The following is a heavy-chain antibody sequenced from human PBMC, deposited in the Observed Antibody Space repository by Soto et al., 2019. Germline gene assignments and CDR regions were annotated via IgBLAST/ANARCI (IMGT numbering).Heavy chain of an antibody. CDR1: GYTFTSYA. J-gene: IGHJ4*02. CDR2: INAGNGNT. D-gene: IGHD3-10*01. CDR3: ARDTILWFGELSPEGLNL. Sequence: WASVKVSCKASGYTFTSYAMHWVRQAPGQRLEWMGWINAGNGNTKYSQKFQGRVTITRDTSASTAYMELSSLRSEDTAVYYCARDTILWFGELSPEGLNLWGQGTLVTVSS. V-gene: IGHV1-3*01.